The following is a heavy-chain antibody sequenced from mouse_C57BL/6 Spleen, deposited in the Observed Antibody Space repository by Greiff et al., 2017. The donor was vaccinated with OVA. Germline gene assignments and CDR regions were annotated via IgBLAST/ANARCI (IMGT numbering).Heavy chain of an antibody. CDR3: AREDYGSFPWFAY. D-gene: IGHD1-1*01. J-gene: IGHJ3*01. CDR2: IYPGDGDT. Sequence: QVQLKQSGAELVKPGASVKISCKASGYAFSSYWMNWVKQRPGKGLEWIGQIYPGDGDTNYNGKFKGKATLTADKSSSTAYMQLSSLTSEDSAVYFCAREDYGSFPWFAYWGQGTLVTVSA. CDR1: GYAFSSYW. V-gene: IGHV1-80*01.